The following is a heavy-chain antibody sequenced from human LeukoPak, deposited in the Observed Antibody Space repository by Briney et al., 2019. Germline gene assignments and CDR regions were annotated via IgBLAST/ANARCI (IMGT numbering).Heavy chain of an antibody. D-gene: IGHD3-22*01. Sequence: GGSLRLSCAASGFIVSSNYMSWVRQAPGKGLEWVSVIYSGGSTYYADSVKGRFTISRDNSKNTLYLQMNSLRAEDTAVYYCARGPGYYDSNLDYWGQGTLVTVSS. V-gene: IGHV3-66*01. CDR2: IYSGGST. CDR1: GFIVSSNY. CDR3: ARGPGYYDSNLDY. J-gene: IGHJ4*02.